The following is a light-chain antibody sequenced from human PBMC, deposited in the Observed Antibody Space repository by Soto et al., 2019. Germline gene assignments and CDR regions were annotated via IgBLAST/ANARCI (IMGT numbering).Light chain of an antibody. CDR1: SSDIGSFNL. CDR2: ESY. Sequence: QSALTQPASLSGSPGQSITISCTGTSSDIGSFNLVSWYQQFPGEVPKLIIYESYKRPSGISTRFSGSKSGATVSLIISNLQAEDEADYYCFSSTTKISRHVLGTGTKLTVL. V-gene: IGLV2-14*02. CDR3: FSSTTKISRHV. J-gene: IGLJ1*01.